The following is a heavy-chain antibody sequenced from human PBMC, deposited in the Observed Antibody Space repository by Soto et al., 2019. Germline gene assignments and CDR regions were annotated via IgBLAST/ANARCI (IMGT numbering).Heavy chain of an antibody. CDR2: IYYSGST. J-gene: IGHJ4*02. D-gene: IGHD2-15*01. Sequence: SETLSLTCTVSGGSISSYYWSWIRQPPGKGLEWIGYIYYSGSTNYNPSLKSRVTISVDTSKNQFSLKLSSVTAADTAVYYCARRVQGGYFDYWSQGTLVTVSS. CDR1: GGSISSYY. V-gene: IGHV4-59*08. CDR3: ARRVQGGYFDY.